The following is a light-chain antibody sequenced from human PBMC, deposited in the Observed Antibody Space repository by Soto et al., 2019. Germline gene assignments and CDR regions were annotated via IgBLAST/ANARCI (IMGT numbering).Light chain of an antibody. CDR2: GAS. CDR1: QSVSSN. J-gene: IGKJ1*01. V-gene: IGKV3-15*01. CDR3: QQYNNWQGT. Sequence: EIVMTQSPATLSVSPGERATLSCRASQSVSSNLAWYQQKPGQAPRLLIYGASTRATGITARFSGSGSGTEFTLTISRLQAEDFAVYYCQQYNNWQGTFGQGTKVEIK.